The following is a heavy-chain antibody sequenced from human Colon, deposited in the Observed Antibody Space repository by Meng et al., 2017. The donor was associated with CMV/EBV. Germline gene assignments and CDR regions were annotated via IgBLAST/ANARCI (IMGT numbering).Heavy chain of an antibody. CDR2: IRHDGSNE. Sequence: VQLVESGGGVVQPGASLRLVCAASGIPFSSSGMHWVRQAPGKGLEWVALIRHDGSNEYYAESVRGRFTISRDNSKNTVYLQMNSLRSEDTAVYYCARDKGVRTFDTWGQGILVTVSS. D-gene: IGHD2-21*01. CDR3: ARDKGVRTFDT. V-gene: IGHV3-30*02. J-gene: IGHJ4*02. CDR1: GIPFSSSG.